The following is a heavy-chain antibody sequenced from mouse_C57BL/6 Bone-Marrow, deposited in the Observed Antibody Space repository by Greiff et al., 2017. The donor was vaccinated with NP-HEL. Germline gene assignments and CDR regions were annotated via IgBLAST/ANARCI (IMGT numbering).Heavy chain of an antibody. V-gene: IGHV3-6*01. J-gene: IGHJ4*01. CDR1: GYSITSGYY. D-gene: IGHD3-3*01. CDR2: ISYDGSN. Sequence: EVKLLESGPGLVKPSQSLSLTCSVTGYSITSGYYWNWIRQFPGNKLEWMGYISYDGSNNYNPSLKNRISITRDTSKNQFFLKLNSVTTEDTATYYCARERGWRRGDAMDYWGQGTSVTVSS. CDR3: ARERGWRRGDAMDY.